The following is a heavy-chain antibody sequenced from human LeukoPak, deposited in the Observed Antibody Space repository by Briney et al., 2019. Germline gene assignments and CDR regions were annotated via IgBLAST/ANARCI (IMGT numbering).Heavy chain of an antibody. D-gene: IGHD2-2*01. V-gene: IGHV3-23*01. CDR1: GFTFSSYA. Sequence: GGSLRLSCAASGFTFSSYAMSWVRQAPGKGLEWVSAISGSGGSTYYADSVKGRFTISRDNSKNTLYLQMNSLRAEDTAVYYCAQGSSRYCSSTSCFEPLDYWGQGTLVTVSS. J-gene: IGHJ4*02. CDR3: AQGSSRYCSSTSCFEPLDY. CDR2: ISGSGGST.